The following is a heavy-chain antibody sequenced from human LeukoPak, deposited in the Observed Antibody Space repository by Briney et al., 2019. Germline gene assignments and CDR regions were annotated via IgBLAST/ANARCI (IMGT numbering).Heavy chain of an antibody. J-gene: IGHJ1*01. CDR1: GLTFSSYA. D-gene: IGHD3-22*01. V-gene: IGHV3-23*01. CDR3: AKEFYYDNSGSFHH. CDR2: IGGGGGGT. Sequence: PGGSLRLSCAASGLTFSSYAMTWVRQAPGKGLEWVSVIGGGGGGTYYADSVKGRFTISRDNSKNTLYLQMNSLRVEDTAVYYCAKEFYYDNSGSFHHWGQGTLVTVSS.